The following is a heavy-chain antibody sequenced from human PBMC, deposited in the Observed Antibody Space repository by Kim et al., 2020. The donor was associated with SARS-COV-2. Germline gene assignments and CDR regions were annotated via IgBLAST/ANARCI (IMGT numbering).Heavy chain of an antibody. CDR2: INHSGST. CDR3: ARGGSMVRELFFRRVHYGMDV. J-gene: IGHJ6*02. CDR1: GGSFSGYY. Sequence: SETLSLTCAVYGGSFSGYYWSWIRQPPGKGLEWIGEINHSGSTNYNPSLKSRVTISVDTSKNQFSLKLSSVTAADTAVYYCARGGSMVRELFFRRVHYGMDVWGQGTTVTVSS. D-gene: IGHD3-10*01. V-gene: IGHV4-34*01.